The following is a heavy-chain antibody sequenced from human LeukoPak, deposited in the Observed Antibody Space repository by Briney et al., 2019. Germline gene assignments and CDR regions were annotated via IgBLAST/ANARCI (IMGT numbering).Heavy chain of an antibody. D-gene: IGHD6-13*01. CDR2: IYYSRST. J-gene: IGHJ4*02. V-gene: IGHV4-39*01. CDR3: ARRGQQHLSPFDY. Sequence: SETLSLTCTVSGGSISSTGYYWGWIRQPPGKGLEWIGSIYYSRSTYYNPSLKSRVTISVDTSKNQFSLKLSSVTAADTAVYYCARRGQQHLSPFDYWGQGSLVTVSS. CDR1: GGSISSTGYY.